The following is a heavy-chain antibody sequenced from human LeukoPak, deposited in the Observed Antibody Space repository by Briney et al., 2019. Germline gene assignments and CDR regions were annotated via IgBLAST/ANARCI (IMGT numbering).Heavy chain of an antibody. D-gene: IGHD3-16*01. V-gene: IGHV1-2*06. CDR1: GYTFTGYY. CDR2: INPKSGGT. Sequence: ASVKVSCKTSGYTFTGYYMHWVRQAPGQGGEGMGRINPKSGGTNYAQKFQGRVTITRETYMRTNYMEVNRHRDSETAVYYCAGGLLHGGGNWFDLWGQGTLVTVSS. J-gene: IGHJ5*02. CDR3: AGGLLHGGGNWFDL.